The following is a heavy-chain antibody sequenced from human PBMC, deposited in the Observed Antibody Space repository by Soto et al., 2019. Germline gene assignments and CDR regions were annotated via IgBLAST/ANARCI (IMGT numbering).Heavy chain of an antibody. D-gene: IGHD3-10*01. Sequence: GGSLRLSCAASGFTFSISGMHWVRQAPGKGLEWVAVIWYDGSKKYYADSVKGRFTISRDNANNKVYLQLNNLRVEDTAIYYCARWSGELLGFGSWGQGTLVTVSS. CDR2: IWYDGSKK. CDR3: ARWSGELLGFGS. V-gene: IGHV3-33*01. J-gene: IGHJ4*02. CDR1: GFTFSISG.